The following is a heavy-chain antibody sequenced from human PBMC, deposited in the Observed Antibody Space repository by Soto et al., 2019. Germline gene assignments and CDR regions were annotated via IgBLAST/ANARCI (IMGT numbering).Heavy chain of an antibody. V-gene: IGHV1-46*01. Sequence: ASVKVSCKASGYTFTSYYMHWVRQAPGQGLEWMGIINPSGGSTSYAQKFQGRVTMTRDTSTSTVYMELSSLRSEDTAVYDCARDSYLASYHDFGGGYYTGSFSYYCRGGWEKGTRGAVAS. J-gene: IGHJ6*01. CDR1: GYTFTSYY. D-gene: IGHD3-3*01. CDR3: ARDSYLASYHDFGGGYYTGSFSYYCRGG. CDR2: INPSGGST.